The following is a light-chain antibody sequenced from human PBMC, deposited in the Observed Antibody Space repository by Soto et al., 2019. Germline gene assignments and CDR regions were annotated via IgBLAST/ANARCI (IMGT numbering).Light chain of an antibody. Sequence: DIRMTQSPSTLSAFVVDRVTITCRASQSISLSLAWYQQKPGKAPDLLISDASNLERGVPSWFSGSGSGTEFTLTISSLQPDDFATYYCQQYNSYWTFGRGTKVDI. CDR2: DAS. V-gene: IGKV1-5*01. CDR1: QSISLS. J-gene: IGKJ1*01. CDR3: QQYNSYWT.